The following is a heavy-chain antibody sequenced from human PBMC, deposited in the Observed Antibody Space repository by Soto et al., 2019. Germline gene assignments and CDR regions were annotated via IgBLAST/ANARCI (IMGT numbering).Heavy chain of an antibody. J-gene: IGHJ6*02. CDR2: IYYSGST. V-gene: IGHV4-30-4*01. Sequence: SETQCLTCRVSGGTITRGDHFWSWVRQSPGKGLEWLGYIYYSGSTYYNPSLKGRVMMTIDTSKHQFSLNLSSVTAADTAVFYCGRGQTAIDVWGQGTTVTVSS. CDR3: GRGQTAIDV. CDR1: GGTITRGDHF. D-gene: IGHD5-18*01.